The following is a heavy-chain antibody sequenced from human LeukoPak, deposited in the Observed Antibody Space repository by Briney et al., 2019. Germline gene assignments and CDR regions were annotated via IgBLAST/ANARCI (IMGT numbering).Heavy chain of an antibody. Sequence: GGSLRLSCAASGFTFSDYYMSWIRQAPGKGLEWVSYISSSSSYTNYADSAKGRFTISRDNAKNSLYLQMNSLRAEDTAVYYCARERFWSGYDYYGMDVWGQGTTVTVSS. D-gene: IGHD3-3*01. V-gene: IGHV3-11*06. J-gene: IGHJ6*02. CDR1: GFTFSDYY. CDR3: ARERFWSGYDYYGMDV. CDR2: ISSSSSYT.